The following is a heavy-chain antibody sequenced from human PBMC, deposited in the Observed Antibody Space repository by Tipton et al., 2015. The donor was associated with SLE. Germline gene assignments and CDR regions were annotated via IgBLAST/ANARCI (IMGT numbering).Heavy chain of an antibody. Sequence: SLRLSCAASGFTLSRNYLSWVRQAPGKGLEWVSVIYSGGDTYYADPVKGRFTISRDNAKNSLFLQMNSLGPEDTALYHCAGTSHEGFDPWGQGTLVTVSS. CDR1: GFTLSRNY. V-gene: IGHV3-53*01. CDR2: IYSGGDT. J-gene: IGHJ5*02. D-gene: IGHD6-6*01. CDR3: AGTSHEGFDP.